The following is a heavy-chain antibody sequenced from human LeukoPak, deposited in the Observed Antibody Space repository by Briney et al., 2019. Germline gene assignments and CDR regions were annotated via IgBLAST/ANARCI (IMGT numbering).Heavy chain of an antibody. Sequence: PGRSLRFSCAASGFTFSSYGMHWVRQAPGKGLEWVAVISYDGSNKYYADSVKGRFTISRDNSKNTLYLQMNSLRAEDTAVYYCAKPLYYYDSSGYRYGSYFDYWGQGTLVTVSS. V-gene: IGHV3-30*18. D-gene: IGHD3-22*01. J-gene: IGHJ4*02. CDR3: AKPLYYYDSSGYRYGSYFDY. CDR2: ISYDGSNK. CDR1: GFTFSSYG.